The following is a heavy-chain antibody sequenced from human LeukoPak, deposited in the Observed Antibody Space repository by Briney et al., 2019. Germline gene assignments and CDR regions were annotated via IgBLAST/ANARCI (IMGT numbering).Heavy chain of an antibody. V-gene: IGHV3-23*01. Sequence: GGSLGLSCAASGITFSSYAMSWVRRAPGKGLEWVSGISGSGASTHYADSVKGRFTISRDNSKNTLYLQMNSLRAEDTAIYYCAKTLLGYWGQGTLVTVSS. CDR3: AKTLLGY. CDR2: ISGSGAST. CDR1: GITFSSYA. J-gene: IGHJ4*02.